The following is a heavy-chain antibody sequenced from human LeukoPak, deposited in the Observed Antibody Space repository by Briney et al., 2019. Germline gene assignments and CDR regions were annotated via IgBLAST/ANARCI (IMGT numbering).Heavy chain of an antibody. CDR2: ISSSGSTI. CDR3: ARAYYGDYVEYYYYYMDV. Sequence: PGGSLRLSCAASGFTFSDYYMSWIRQAPGKGLEWVSYISSSGSTIYYADSVKGRFTISRDNAKNSLYLQMNSLRAEDTAVYYCARAYYGDYVEYYYYYMDVWGKGTTVTISS. V-gene: IGHV3-11*01. J-gene: IGHJ6*03. CDR1: GFTFSDYY. D-gene: IGHD4-17*01.